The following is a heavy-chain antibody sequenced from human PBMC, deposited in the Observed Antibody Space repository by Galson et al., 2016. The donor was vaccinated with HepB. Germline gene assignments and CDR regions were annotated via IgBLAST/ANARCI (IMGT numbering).Heavy chain of an antibody. CDR3: AREPVRLDDLLTGHPKNPDY. CDR2: ISSSGTTI. CDR1: GFTFSRYE. V-gene: IGHV3-48*03. D-gene: IGHD3-9*01. J-gene: IGHJ4*02. Sequence: SLRLSCAASGFTFSRYEMNWVRPAPGKGLEWVSYISSSGTTIYYADSVKGRFTISRDNAKNSLYLQMNSLSAEDTAVYYCAREPVRLDDLLTGHPKNPDYWGQGTLVTVSS.